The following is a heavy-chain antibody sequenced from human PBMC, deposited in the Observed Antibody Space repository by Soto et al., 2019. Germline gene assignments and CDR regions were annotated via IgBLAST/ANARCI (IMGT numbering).Heavy chain of an antibody. CDR3: AKVSSGTAAGSYFDY. CDR1: GFTFRSYA. J-gene: IGHJ4*02. V-gene: IGHV3-23*01. Sequence: PGGYLRLSCEASGFTFRSYAMNWGRQAPWKGLEWVSAINDSGGSTYSADSVKGRFTISRDNSKNTLYLQMNSLRAEDTAVYYCAKVSSGTAAGSYFDYWGQGT. D-gene: IGHD6-13*01. CDR2: INDSGGST.